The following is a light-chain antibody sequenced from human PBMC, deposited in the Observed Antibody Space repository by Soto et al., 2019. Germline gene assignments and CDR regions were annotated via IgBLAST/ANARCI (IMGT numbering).Light chain of an antibody. V-gene: IGLV1-44*01. CDR3: AAWGGSLNGWV. CDR1: SSNIGSNT. J-gene: IGLJ3*02. CDR2: SNN. Sequence: QSVLTQPPSASGTPGQRVTISCSGSSSNIGSNTVNWYQQLPGTAPQLLIYSNNKRPSGVPDRFSGSKSGTSASLAISGLQSEDEAAYYCAAWGGSLNGWVFGGGTKVTVL.